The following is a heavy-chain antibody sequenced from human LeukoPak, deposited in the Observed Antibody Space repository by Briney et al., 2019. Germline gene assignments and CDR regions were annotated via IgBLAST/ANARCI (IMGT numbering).Heavy chain of an antibody. J-gene: IGHJ4*02. CDR2: INAGNGNT. Sequence: ASVKVSCKASGYTFTSYGISWVRQAPGQGLEWMGWINAGNGNTKYSQKFQGRVTITRDTSASTAYMELSSLRSEDTAVYYCATLDTAMVSPLDYWGQGTLVTVSS. CDR3: ATLDTAMVSPLDY. D-gene: IGHD5-18*01. V-gene: IGHV1-3*01. CDR1: GYTFTSYG.